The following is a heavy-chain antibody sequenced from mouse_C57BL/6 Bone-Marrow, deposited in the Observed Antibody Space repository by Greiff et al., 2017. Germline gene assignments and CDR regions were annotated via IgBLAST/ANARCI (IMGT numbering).Heavy chain of an antibody. Sequence: VQLQQPGAELVKPGASVKMSCKASGYTFTSYWITWVKQRPGQGLEWIGDIYPGSGSTNYNEKFKSKATLTVDTSSSTAYMQLSSLTSEDSAVYYYAREDYYGSSSDYWGQGTTLTVSS. D-gene: IGHD1-1*01. V-gene: IGHV1-55*01. CDR2: IYPGSGST. CDR1: GYTFTSYW. J-gene: IGHJ2*01. CDR3: AREDYYGSSSDY.